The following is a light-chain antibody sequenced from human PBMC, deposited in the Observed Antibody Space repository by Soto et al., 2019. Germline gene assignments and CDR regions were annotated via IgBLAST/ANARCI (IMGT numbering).Light chain of an antibody. V-gene: IGKV3-15*01. CDR2: GAS. J-gene: IGKJ1*01. Sequence: EIVMTQSPATLSVSPGERATLSCRASQSVSSSLAWYQQNPGQPPRLLISGASTRATGIPARFSGSGSGTEFTLTISSLQSADFAVYYCQQYNNWPPTFGHGTKVEI. CDR1: QSVSSS. CDR3: QQYNNWPPT.